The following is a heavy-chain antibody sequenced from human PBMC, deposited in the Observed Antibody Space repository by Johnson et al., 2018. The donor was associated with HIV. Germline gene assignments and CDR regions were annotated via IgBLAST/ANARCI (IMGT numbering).Heavy chain of an antibody. V-gene: IGHV3-30*19. J-gene: IGHJ3*02. CDR1: GFTFSSYG. CDR3: ARPDIVVVVANAFDI. D-gene: IGHD2-15*01. Sequence: QVQLVESGGGVVQPGRSLRLSCAASGFTFSSYGMHWVRQAPGKGLEWVAVISYDGSNKYYADSVKGRFTISRDNSKNTLYLQMNSLRAEDTAVYYCARPDIVVVVANAFDIWGQGTMVTVSS. CDR2: ISYDGSNK.